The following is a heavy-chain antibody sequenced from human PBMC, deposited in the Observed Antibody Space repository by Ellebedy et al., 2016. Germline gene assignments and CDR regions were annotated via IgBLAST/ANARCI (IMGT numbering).Heavy chain of an antibody. D-gene: IGHD2-15*01. CDR2: ISGGGGST. CDR3: AKARSCSGNTCYGFDI. J-gene: IGHJ3*02. CDR1: GFTFSTYA. Sequence: GGSLRLXXAASGFTFSTYAISWVRQTPGKGLEWVSGISGGGGSTTYADSVKGRFTISRDSSKHTLYVQMSSLRVEDTAVYYCAKARSCSGNTCYGFDIWGQGTKVTVSS. V-gene: IGHV3-23*01.